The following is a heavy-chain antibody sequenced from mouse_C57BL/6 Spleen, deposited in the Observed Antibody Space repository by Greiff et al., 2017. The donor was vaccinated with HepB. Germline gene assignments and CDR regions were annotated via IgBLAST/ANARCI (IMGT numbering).Heavy chain of an antibody. Sequence: VQLQESGAELVKPGASVKISCKASGYAFSSYWMNWVKQRPGKGLEWIGQIYPGDGDTNYNGKFKGKATLTADKSSSTAYMQLSSLTSEDSAVYFWARSEDYERGFAYWGQGTLVTVSA. D-gene: IGHD2-4*01. V-gene: IGHV1-80*01. CDR1: GYAFSSYW. CDR2: IYPGDGDT. J-gene: IGHJ3*01. CDR3: ARSEDYERGFAY.